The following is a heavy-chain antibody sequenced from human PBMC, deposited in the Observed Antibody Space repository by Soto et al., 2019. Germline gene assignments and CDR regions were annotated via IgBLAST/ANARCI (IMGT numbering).Heavy chain of an antibody. CDR1: GFTFSSYG. CDR3: AKDFEQQLVFGWFDP. D-gene: IGHD6-13*01. CDR2: ISYDGSNK. Sequence: PGGSLRLSCAASGFTFSSYGMHWVRQAPGKGLEWVAVISYDGSNKYYADSVKGRFTISRDNSKNTLYLQTNSLRAEDTAVYYCAKDFEQQLVFGWFDPWGQGTLVTVSS. J-gene: IGHJ5*02. V-gene: IGHV3-30*18.